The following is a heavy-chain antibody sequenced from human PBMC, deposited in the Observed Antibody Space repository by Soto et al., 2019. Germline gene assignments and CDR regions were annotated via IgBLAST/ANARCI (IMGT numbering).Heavy chain of an antibody. D-gene: IGHD3-16*02. J-gene: IGHJ4*02. CDR3: ARGTYDDVWGSYHTDYYFDY. CDR2: ISAYNGNT. CDR1: GYTFTSYG. V-gene: IGHV1-18*01. Sequence: QVQLVQSGAEVKKPGASVKVSCKASGYTFTSYGISWVRQAPGQGLEWMGWISAYNGNTNYAQKLQGRVTMTTDTSTSTAYMELRSLRSDDTAVYYCARGTYDDVWGSYHTDYYFDYRGQGTLVTVSS.